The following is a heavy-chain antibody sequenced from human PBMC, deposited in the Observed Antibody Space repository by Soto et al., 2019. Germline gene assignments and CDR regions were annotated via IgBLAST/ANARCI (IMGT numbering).Heavy chain of an antibody. D-gene: IGHD3-10*01. CDR1: GFTFNKYW. V-gene: IGHV3-74*01. CDR3: VRDWFGESQ. CDR2: IDGDGRDT. J-gene: IGHJ4*02. Sequence: GSLRLSCAASGFTFNKYWMIWVRQVPGRGLVWVSRIDGDGRDTIYADSVKGRFTVSRDNAKNTLYLQMNSLRAEDTAVYHCVRDWFGESQWGQGTLVTAPQ.